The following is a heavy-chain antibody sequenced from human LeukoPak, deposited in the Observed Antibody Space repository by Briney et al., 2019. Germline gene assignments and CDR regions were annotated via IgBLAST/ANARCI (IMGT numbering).Heavy chain of an antibody. CDR1: GYTFTDYF. V-gene: IGHV1-2*02. J-gene: IGHJ4*02. Sequence: ASVKVSCKASGYTFTDYFLHWVRQAPGQGLEWMGWINPNNGGALHAQKFQGRVTMTRDSPISTAYMELNGLMSDDAAVYFCARDDYGDLQYFENWGQGTLVTVSS. D-gene: IGHD4-17*01. CDR3: ARDDYGDLQYFEN. CDR2: INPNNGGA.